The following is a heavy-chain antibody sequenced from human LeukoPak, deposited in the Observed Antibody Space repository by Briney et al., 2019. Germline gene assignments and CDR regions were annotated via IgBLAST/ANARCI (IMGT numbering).Heavy chain of an antibody. CDR2: INHSGST. J-gene: IGHJ4*02. CDR1: GGPIISSKYY. Sequence: PSETLSLTCTVSGGPIISSKYYWGWIRQPPGKGLEWIGEINHSGSTNYNPSLKSRVTISVDTSKNQFSLKLSSVTAADTAVYYCARMSIEGPLIVVHYFDYWGQGTLVTVSS. V-gene: IGHV4-39*07. D-gene: IGHD3-22*01. CDR3: ARMSIEGPLIVVHYFDY.